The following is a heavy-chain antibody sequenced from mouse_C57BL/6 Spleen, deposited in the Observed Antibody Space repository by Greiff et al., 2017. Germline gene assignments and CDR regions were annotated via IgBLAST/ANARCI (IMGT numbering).Heavy chain of an antibody. J-gene: IGHJ2*01. CDR1: GYAFSSSW. CDR2: IYPGDGDT. CDR3: AKDYYGSRGYYFDY. Sequence: VQLQESGPELVKPGASVKISCKASGYAFSSSWMNWVKQRPGKGLEWIGRIYPGDGDTNYNGKFKGKATLTADKSSSTAYMQLSSLTSEDSAVYVCAKDYYGSRGYYFDYWGQGTTLTVSS. D-gene: IGHD1-1*01. V-gene: IGHV1-82*01.